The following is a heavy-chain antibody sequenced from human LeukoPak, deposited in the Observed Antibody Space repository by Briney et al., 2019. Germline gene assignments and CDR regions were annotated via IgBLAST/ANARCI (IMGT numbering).Heavy chain of an antibody. D-gene: IGHD3-3*01. Sequence: ASVKVSCKASGGTFSSYAISWVRQAPGQGLEWMGGIIPIFGTANYAQKFQGRVTITTDESTSTAYMELSSLRSEDTAVYYCARGGLEWLTPYYYYMDVWGKGTTVTVSS. V-gene: IGHV1-69*05. CDR2: IIPIFGTA. CDR3: ARGGLEWLTPYYYYMDV. CDR1: GGTFSSYA. J-gene: IGHJ6*03.